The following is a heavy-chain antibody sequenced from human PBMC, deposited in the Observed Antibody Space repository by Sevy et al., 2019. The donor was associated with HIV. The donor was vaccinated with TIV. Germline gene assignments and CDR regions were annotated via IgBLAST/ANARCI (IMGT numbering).Heavy chain of an antibody. V-gene: IGHV4-39*01. CDR3: XXXXXXSSGPPSDY. D-gene: IGHD3-22*01. CDR1: GDSISSSNFY. J-gene: IGHJ4*02. CDR2: IYYSGST. Sequence: SETLSLTCTVSGDSISSSNFYWGWIRQPPGKGLEWIGSIYYSGSTYYNPSLKSRVTISVDTSKDQFSMKLRSVTAAXXXVYXXXXXXXXSSGPPSDYWGQGTLVTVSS.